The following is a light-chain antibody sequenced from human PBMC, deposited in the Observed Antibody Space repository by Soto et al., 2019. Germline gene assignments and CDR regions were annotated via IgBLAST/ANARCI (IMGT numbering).Light chain of an antibody. CDR3: QQYNSWWT. CDR1: QGIGSY. CDR2: KAS. J-gene: IGKJ1*01. V-gene: IGKV1-5*03. Sequence: DIQLTQAPSFLSASVGDRVTITCRASQGIGSYLAWYQQKPGKAPKLLIYKASSLESGVQSRFSGSGSGTEFTLTISSLQPDDFATYYCQQYNSWWTFGQGTKVDIK.